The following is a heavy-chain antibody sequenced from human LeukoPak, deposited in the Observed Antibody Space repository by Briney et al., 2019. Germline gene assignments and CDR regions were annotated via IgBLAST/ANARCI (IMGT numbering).Heavy chain of an antibody. CDR1: GFTFSSYG. Sequence: GRSLRLSCAASGFTFSSYGMHWVRQAPGKGLEWVAVISYDGSNKYYADSVKGRFTISRDNSKNTLYLQMNGLRAEDTAVYYCAKGKHDYGDYDDYFDYWGQGTLVTVSS. D-gene: IGHD4-17*01. V-gene: IGHV3-30*18. CDR2: ISYDGSNK. J-gene: IGHJ4*02. CDR3: AKGKHDYGDYDDYFDY.